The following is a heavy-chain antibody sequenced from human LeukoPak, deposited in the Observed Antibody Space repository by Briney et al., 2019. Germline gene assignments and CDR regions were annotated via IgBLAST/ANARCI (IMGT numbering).Heavy chain of an antibody. J-gene: IGHJ4*02. V-gene: IGHV4-59*01. CDR1: GGSISSYY. CDR3: ARGTRDRAAAGTYYFDY. D-gene: IGHD6-13*01. CDR2: IYYSGST. Sequence: SETLSLTCTVSGGSISSYYWSWIRQPPGKGLEWIGYIYYSGSTNHNPSLKSRVTISVDTSKNQFSLKLSSVTAADTAVYYCARGTRDRAAAGTYYFDYWGQGTLVTVSS.